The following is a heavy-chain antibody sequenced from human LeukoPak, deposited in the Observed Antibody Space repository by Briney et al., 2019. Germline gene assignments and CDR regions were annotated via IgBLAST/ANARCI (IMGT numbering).Heavy chain of an antibody. J-gene: IGHJ4*02. CDR2: SYYNGNT. V-gene: IGHV4-59*12. D-gene: IGHD6-19*01. CDR1: GGSITNYY. CDR3: ARECAVAGTPSCFDY. Sequence: PSETLSLTCTVSGGSITNYYWSWIRQPPGKGLEWIGFSYYNGNTNYNPSLKSRVTISVDMSKNQFSLKLSSVTAADTAVYYCARECAVAGTPSCFDYWGQGTLVTVSS.